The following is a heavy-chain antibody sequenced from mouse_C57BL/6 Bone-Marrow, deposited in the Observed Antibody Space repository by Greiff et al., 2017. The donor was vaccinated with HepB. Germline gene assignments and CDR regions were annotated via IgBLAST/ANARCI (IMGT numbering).Heavy chain of an antibody. CDR2: ISSGSSTI. Sequence: DVHLVESGGGLVKPGGSLKLSCAASGFTFSDYGMHWVRQAPEKGLEWVAYISSGSSTIYYADTVKGRFTISRDNAKNTLFLQMTSLRSEDTAMYYCARIPTGAMDYWGQGTSVTVSS. D-gene: IGHD1-1*01. CDR1: GFTFSDYG. J-gene: IGHJ4*01. CDR3: ARIPTGAMDY. V-gene: IGHV5-17*01.